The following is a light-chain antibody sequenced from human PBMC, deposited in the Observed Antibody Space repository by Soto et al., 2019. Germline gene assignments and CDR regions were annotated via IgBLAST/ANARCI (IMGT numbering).Light chain of an antibody. Sequence: EIVLTQSPATLSLSPGERATLSCRASQRVSSYLAWYQQKPGQAPRLLIYDASNRATGIPARFSGSGSGTDFTLTISSREPEDFAVYYCQQRSNWPRTFGQGTKLEIK. V-gene: IGKV3-11*01. J-gene: IGKJ2*01. CDR2: DAS. CDR3: QQRSNWPRT. CDR1: QRVSSY.